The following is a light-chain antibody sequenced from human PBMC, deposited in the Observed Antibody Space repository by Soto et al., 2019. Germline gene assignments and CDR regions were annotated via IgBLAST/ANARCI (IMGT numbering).Light chain of an antibody. CDR3: HQYNNWPPWT. Sequence: EIVMTQSPATLSVSPGDRATLSCRASRSLSTNLAWYQQRPGQAPRLLIYGASTRATGIPARFSGSGSGTEFTLTISSLQSEDFAVYYCHQYNNWPPWTFGQGTRWIS. CDR1: RSLSTN. CDR2: GAS. V-gene: IGKV3-15*01. J-gene: IGKJ1*01.